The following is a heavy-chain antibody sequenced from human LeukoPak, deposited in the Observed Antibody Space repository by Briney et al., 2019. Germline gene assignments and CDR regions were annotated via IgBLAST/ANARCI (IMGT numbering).Heavy chain of an antibody. CDR3: ARDQTTVMFDY. V-gene: IGHV3-48*01. Sequence: AGGSLRLSCAASGFTFSSYSMNWVRQAPGKGLGWVSSISSSSSTIYYADSVKGRFTISRDNAKNSLYLQMNSLRAEDTAVYYCARDQTTVMFDYWGQGTLVTVSS. CDR1: GFTFSSYS. J-gene: IGHJ4*02. D-gene: IGHD4-17*01. CDR2: ISSSSSTI.